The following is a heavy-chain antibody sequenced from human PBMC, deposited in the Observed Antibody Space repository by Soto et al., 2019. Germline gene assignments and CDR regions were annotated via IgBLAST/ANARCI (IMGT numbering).Heavy chain of an antibody. CDR3: ARDNSGSYSRAFDY. J-gene: IGHJ4*02. D-gene: IGHD1-26*01. V-gene: IGHV3-48*03. CDR2: ISSSGSTI. CDR1: GFTFSSYE. Sequence: EVQLVESGGGLVQPGGSLRLSCAASGFTFSSYEMNWVRQAPGKGLEWVSYISSSGSTIYYADSVKGRFTISRDNDKNTLYLQMNSLRAEDTAVYYCARDNSGSYSRAFDYWGQGTLVTVSS.